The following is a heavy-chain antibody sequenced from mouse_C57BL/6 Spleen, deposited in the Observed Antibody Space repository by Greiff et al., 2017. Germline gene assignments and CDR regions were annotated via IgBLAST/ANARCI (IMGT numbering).Heavy chain of an antibody. CDR1: GFTFSSYA. CDR2: ISDGGSYT. V-gene: IGHV5-4*01. Sequence: EVQGVESGGGLVKPGGSLKLSCAASGFTFSSYAMSWVRQTPEKRLEWVATISDGGSYTYYPDNVKGRFTISRDNAKHNLYLQMSQLKSEDTAMYYCARDGGYDYDGAWFAYWGQGTLVTVSA. J-gene: IGHJ3*01. D-gene: IGHD2-4*01. CDR3: ARDGGYDYDGAWFAY.